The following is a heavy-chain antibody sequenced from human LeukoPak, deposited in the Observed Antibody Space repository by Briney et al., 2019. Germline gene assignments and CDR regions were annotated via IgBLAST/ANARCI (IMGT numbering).Heavy chain of an antibody. J-gene: IGHJ4*02. CDR1: GYTFTGYY. V-gene: IGHV1-2*02. CDR3: ARDYGGIAVAETFDY. Sequence: GASVKVSCKASGYTFTGYYMHWVRQAPGQGLEWMGWINPNSGGTKYAQKFQGRVTMTRDTSISTAYMELSRLRSDDTAVYYCARDYGGIAVAETFDYWGQGTLVTVSS. D-gene: IGHD6-19*01. CDR2: INPNSGGT.